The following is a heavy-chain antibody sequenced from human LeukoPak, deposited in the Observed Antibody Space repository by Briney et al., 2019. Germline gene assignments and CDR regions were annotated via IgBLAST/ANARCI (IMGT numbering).Heavy chain of an antibody. CDR3: AREVVRLWFGELLNLDAFDI. CDR1: GYTFTSYG. Sequence: GASVKVSCKASGYTFTSYGISWVRQAPGQGLEWMGRIIPILGIANYAQKFQGRVTITADKSTSTAYMELSSLRSEDTAVYYCAREVVRLWFGELLNLDAFDIWGQGTMVTVSS. D-gene: IGHD3-10*01. J-gene: IGHJ3*02. V-gene: IGHV1-69*04. CDR2: IIPILGIA.